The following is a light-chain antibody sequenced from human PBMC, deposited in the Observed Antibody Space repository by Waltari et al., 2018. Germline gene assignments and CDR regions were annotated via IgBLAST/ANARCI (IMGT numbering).Light chain of an antibody. CDR2: AAS. Sequence: DIQMTQSPASLSASIGDRVIITCRASQTISTYLNWYQQKMGQAPKLLISAASNLHNGVPPRFSGSGSGTDFTLTISSVQPEDFGDYFCQQSFYVPISFGQGTRLDIK. CDR1: QTISTY. CDR3: QQSFYVPIS. V-gene: IGKV1-39*01. J-gene: IGKJ5*01.